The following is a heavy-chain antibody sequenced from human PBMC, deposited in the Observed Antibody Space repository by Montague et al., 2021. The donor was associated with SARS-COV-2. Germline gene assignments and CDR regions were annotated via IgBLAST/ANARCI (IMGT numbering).Heavy chain of an antibody. CDR3: ARGARQGYGFRLGSFDS. D-gene: IGHD3-10*01. CDR2: INHSGST. Sequence: SETLSLTCAVYGGSFSGHYWNWIRQPPGKGLEWTGEINHSGSTNYNPSLKSRVTMSVDTSKNQFSLKLSSVTAADTAVYYCARGARQGYGFRLGSFDSWGRGTLVTVSS. J-gene: IGHJ4*02. V-gene: IGHV4-34*01. CDR1: GGSFSGHY.